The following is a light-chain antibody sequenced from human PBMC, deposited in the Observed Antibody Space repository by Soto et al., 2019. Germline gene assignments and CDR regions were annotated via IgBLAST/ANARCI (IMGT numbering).Light chain of an antibody. J-gene: IGKJ2*01. CDR3: QQYKVYPYT. CDR1: QGISSY. V-gene: IGKV1-9*01. CDR2: AAS. Sequence: IQLTQSPSSLSASVGDRVTITCRASQGISSYLAWYQQKPGKAPKLLIYAASTLQSGVPSRFSGSGSGTDFTLTISSLQPEDFATYYCQQYKVYPYTFGQGTRLDIQ.